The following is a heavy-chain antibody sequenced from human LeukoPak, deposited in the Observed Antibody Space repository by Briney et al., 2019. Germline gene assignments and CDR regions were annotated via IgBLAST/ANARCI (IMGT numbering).Heavy chain of an antibody. V-gene: IGHV3-74*01. CDR2: INSDGSDT. CDR1: GFTFYSYW. CDR3: ARRSSSWPFDY. J-gene: IGHJ4*02. D-gene: IGHD6-13*01. Sequence: PGGSLRLSCAASGFTFYSYWMHWVRQAPGKGLVWVSRINSDGSDTSYADSVKGRFTISRDNAKNTLYLQMNSLRAEDTAVYYCARRSSSWPFDYWGQGTLVTVSS.